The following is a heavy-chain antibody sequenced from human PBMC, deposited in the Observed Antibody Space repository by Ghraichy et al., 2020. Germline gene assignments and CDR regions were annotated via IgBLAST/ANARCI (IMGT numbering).Heavy chain of an antibody. J-gene: IGHJ5*02. V-gene: IGHV3-11*06. D-gene: IGHD3-3*01. Sequence: GGSLRLSCAASGFTFSDYYMSWIRQAPGKGLEWVSYISSSSSYTNYADSVKGRFTISRDNAKNSLYLQMNSLRAEDTAVYYCARALGRYDFWSGYPSNWFDPWGQGTLVTVSS. CDR2: ISSSSSYT. CDR3: ARALGRYDFWSGYPSNWFDP. CDR1: GFTFSDYY.